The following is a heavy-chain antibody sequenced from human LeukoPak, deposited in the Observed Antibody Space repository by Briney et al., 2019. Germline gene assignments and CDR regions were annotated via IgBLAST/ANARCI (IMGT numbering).Heavy chain of an antibody. CDR3: ARSTIVVVPAAIYDY. V-gene: IGHV3-64*01. Sequence: PGGSLRLSCAASGFTFSDYYMSWIRQAPGKGLEYVSAISSNGGSTYYANSVKGRFTISRDNSKNTLYLQMGSLRAEDMAVYYCARSTIVVVPAAIYDYWGQGTLVTVSS. D-gene: IGHD2-2*02. J-gene: IGHJ4*02. CDR1: GFTFSDYY. CDR2: ISSNGGST.